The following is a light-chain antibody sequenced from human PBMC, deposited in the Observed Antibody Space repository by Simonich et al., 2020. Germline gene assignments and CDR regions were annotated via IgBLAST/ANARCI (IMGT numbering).Light chain of an antibody. Sequence: QSALTQPCSVSGSPGQSVTISCTGTSSDVGGYNYVSWYQPHPGKAPKLMIYDVSKRPSGVPDRFSGSKSGNTASLTISGLQAEDEADYYCCSYAGSYTLVFGGGTKLTVL. J-gene: IGLJ3*02. CDR1: SSDVGGYNY. CDR3: CSYAGSYTLV. CDR2: DVS. V-gene: IGLV2-11*01.